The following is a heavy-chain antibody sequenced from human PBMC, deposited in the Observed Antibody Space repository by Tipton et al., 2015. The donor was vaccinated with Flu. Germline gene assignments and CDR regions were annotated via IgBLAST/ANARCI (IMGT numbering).Heavy chain of an antibody. Sequence: LRLSCIVSNGSLSSYYWNWIRQSPGKGLDRIGYFYNTVYTKYNPSLKSRVAISVDTSKNQFSLRLSSVTAADTAVYFCARDPSLGMPEYFDSWGQGTLVTVSS. J-gene: IGHJ4*02. D-gene: IGHD2-2*01. CDR3: ARDPSLGMPEYFDS. CDR1: NGSLSSYY. CDR2: FYNTVYT. V-gene: IGHV4-59*01.